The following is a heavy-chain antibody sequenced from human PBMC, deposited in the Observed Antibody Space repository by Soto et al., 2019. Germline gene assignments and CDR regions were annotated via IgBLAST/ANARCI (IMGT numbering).Heavy chain of an antibody. D-gene: IGHD6-13*01. Sequence: QVQLVQSGAEVKKPGSSVKVSCRASGDIFSSYAISWVRQAPGHGLEWMGGIIPIFGTANYAQKFLGRVTITADEQTPTPYRELSSLRSEDTPVYYGAKTGEAGQQLPYYFDSWGQETLVTVSS. J-gene: IGHJ4*02. CDR3: AKTGEAGQQLPYYFDS. CDR2: IIPIFGTA. V-gene: IGHV1-69*12. CDR1: GDIFSSYA.